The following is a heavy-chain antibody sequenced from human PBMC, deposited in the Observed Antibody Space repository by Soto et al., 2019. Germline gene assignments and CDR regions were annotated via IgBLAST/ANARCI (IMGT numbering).Heavy chain of an antibody. V-gene: IGHV3-48*01. J-gene: IGHJ5*02. Sequence: EVQLVESGGGLVQPGGSLRLSCAASGFTFSSYSMNWVRQAPGKGLEWVSYISSSSSTIYYADSVKGRFTISRDNAKNALYLHVSGLRAEDTAVYSCAREAATLNGFDAWGEGTLVTISS. D-gene: IGHD6-25*01. CDR3: AREAATLNGFDA. CDR1: GFTFSSYS. CDR2: ISSSSSTI.